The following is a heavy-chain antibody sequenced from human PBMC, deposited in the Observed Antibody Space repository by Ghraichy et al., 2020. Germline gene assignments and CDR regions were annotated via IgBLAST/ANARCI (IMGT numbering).Heavy chain of an antibody. D-gene: IGHD2-2*01. Sequence: GGSLRLSCAASGFTVSSKFMSWVRQAPGKGLEWVSVIDSGGSGGSIYYAASVKGRFTISRDNSKNTLFLQLNSLRAEDTAVYYCARGDCTSTSCYYYYGLDVGGQGTTVTVSS. CDR2: IDSGGSGGSI. CDR1: GFTVSSKF. CDR3: ARGDCTSTSCYYYYGLDV. J-gene: IGHJ6*02. V-gene: IGHV3-53*01.